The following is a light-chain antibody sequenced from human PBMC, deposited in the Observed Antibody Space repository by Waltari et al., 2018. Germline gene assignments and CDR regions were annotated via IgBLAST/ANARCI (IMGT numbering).Light chain of an antibody. Sequence: QSALTQPASVSGSPGQSPTLSCTGTRSDCGVYIHVSWYQQHPGAAPKLMIYDVTKRPSGVSNRFSGSKSGNTASLTISGLQAEDEADYYCNSYTASRTYVFGTGTKVTVL. CDR2: DVT. J-gene: IGLJ1*01. V-gene: IGLV2-14*01. CDR3: NSYTASRTYV. CDR1: RSDCGVYIH.